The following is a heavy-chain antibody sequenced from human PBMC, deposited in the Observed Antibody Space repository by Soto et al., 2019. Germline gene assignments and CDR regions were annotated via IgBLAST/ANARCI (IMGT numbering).Heavy chain of an antibody. Sequence: ASVKVSCKASGYTFTSYAMHWVRQAPGQRLEWMGWINAGNGNTKYSQKFQGRVTITRDTSASTAYMELSSLRSEDTAVYYCTTLSQLPCFTTQNCYICPWGQGTLVTVSS. D-gene: IGHD2-2*01. V-gene: IGHV1-3*01. CDR2: INAGNGNT. CDR1: GYTFTSYA. J-gene: IGHJ5*02. CDR3: TTLSQLPCFTTQNCYICP.